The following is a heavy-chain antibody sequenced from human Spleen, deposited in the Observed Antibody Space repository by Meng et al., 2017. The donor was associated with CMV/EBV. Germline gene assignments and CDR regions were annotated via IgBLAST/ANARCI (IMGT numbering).Heavy chain of an antibody. CDR2: IYYSGGS. J-gene: IGHJ3*02. V-gene: IGHV4-39*07. D-gene: IGHD2-2*01. CDR1: GGSVSTSSYY. Sequence: SETLSLTCTVSGGSVSTSSYYWGWIRQPPGKGLEWIGSIYYSGGSYYNPSLRGRVTISRDTSKNQFSLKLRSVTAADTAVYYCASPPVVPAAIGTFDMWGQGTLVTVSS. CDR3: ASPPVVPAAIGTFDM.